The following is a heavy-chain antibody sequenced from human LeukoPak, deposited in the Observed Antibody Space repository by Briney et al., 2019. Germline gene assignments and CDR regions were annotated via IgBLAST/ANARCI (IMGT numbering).Heavy chain of an antibody. CDR2: IYYSGST. Sequence: SETLSLTCTVSGGSISSYYWSWIRQPPGKGLEWIGYIYYSGSTNYNPSLKSRVTISVDTSKNQFSLKLSSVTAADTAVYYCARGRGGSRRTIFGVVTKDYYYYYMDVWGKGTTVTVSS. V-gene: IGHV4-59*01. CDR3: ARGRGGSRRTIFGVVTKDYYYYYMDV. D-gene: IGHD3-3*01. CDR1: GGSISSYY. J-gene: IGHJ6*03.